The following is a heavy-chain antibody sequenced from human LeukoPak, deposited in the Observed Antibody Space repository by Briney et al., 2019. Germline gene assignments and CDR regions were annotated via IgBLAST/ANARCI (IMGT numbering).Heavy chain of an antibody. CDR2: IIPIFGTA. D-gene: IGHD2-21*01. CDR1: GYTFTSYG. J-gene: IGHJ6*03. V-gene: IGHV1-69*05. CDR3: ASRWGGGGDAPGADYYYYYMDV. Sequence: ASVKVSCKASGYTFTSYGISWVRQAPGQGLEWMGGIIPIFGTANYAQKFQGRVTITTDESTSTAYMELSSLRSEDTAVYYCASRWGGGGDAPGADYYYYYMDVWGKGTTVTVSS.